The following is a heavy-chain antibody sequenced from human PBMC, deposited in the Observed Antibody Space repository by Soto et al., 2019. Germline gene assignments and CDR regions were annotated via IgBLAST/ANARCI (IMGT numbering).Heavy chain of an antibody. Sequence: QVQFQESGPGLVKPSETVSLTCIVSGASVSNYWNWIRQTPGKGLEWIGYVHDRGDRNYNPSLKSRVTISADTSRNLFSLTLRSVTAADPAVYYCVSPSLTWGQGTLVTVSS. CDR3: VSPSLT. CDR1: GASVSNY. CDR2: VHDRGDR. J-gene: IGHJ5*02. V-gene: IGHV4-4*08.